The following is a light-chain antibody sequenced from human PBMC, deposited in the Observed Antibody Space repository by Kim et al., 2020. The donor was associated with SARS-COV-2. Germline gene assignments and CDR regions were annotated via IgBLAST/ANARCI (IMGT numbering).Light chain of an antibody. V-gene: IGLV2-23*02. Sequence: QSITISCTGTSSDVGSYNLVSWYQQHPGKAPKLMIYEVSKRPSGVSNRFSGSKSGNTASLTISGLQAEDEADYYCCSYAGSSTFEVFGGGTKLTVL. CDR3: CSYAGSSTFEV. J-gene: IGLJ3*02. CDR1: SSDVGSYNL. CDR2: EVS.